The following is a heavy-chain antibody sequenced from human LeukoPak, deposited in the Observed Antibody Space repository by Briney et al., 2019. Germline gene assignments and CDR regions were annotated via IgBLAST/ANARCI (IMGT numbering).Heavy chain of an antibody. CDR2: IYHSGSN. CDR3: ARDMMEAFDI. CDR1: GYSINTGYF. D-gene: IGHD3-16*01. Sequence: PSETLSLTCTVSGYSINTGYFWGWIRQPPGKGLEWIGSIYHSGSNYYNPSLKSRVTISADTSKNQFSLKVTSVTAADTAVYYCARDMMEAFDIWGQGTMVTVSS. V-gene: IGHV4-38-2*02. J-gene: IGHJ3*02.